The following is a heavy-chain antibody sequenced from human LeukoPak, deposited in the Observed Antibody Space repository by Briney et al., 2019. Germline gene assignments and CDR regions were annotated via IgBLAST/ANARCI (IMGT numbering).Heavy chain of an antibody. CDR3: AREGVAGTGLDY. V-gene: IGHV1-46*01. J-gene: IGHJ4*02. Sequence: ASVKVSCKASGYTFSIYNMHLVRQAPGQGLEWMGIINPSGGTSYAQKLQGRITMTRDTSTVCMELSSLRSEDTAFYYCAREGVAGTGLDYWGQGTLVTVSS. D-gene: IGHD6-13*01. CDR2: INPSGGT. CDR1: GYTFSIYN.